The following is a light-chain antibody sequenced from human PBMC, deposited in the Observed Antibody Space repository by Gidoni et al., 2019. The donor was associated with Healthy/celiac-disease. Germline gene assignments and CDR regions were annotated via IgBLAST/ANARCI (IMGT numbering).Light chain of an antibody. CDR2: AAS. CDR1: QGISSY. Sequence: DIQLTQSPSFLSASVGHRVTITCRASQGISSYLAWYQQKPGKAPKLLIYAASTLQSGVPSRFSGSGSGTEFTLTISRLQPEDFATYYCQQLNSYPAFGQGTKVEIK. CDR3: QQLNSYPA. V-gene: IGKV1-9*01. J-gene: IGKJ1*01.